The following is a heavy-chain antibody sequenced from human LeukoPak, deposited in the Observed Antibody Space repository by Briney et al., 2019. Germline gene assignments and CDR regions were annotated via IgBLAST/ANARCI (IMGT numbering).Heavy chain of an antibody. J-gene: IGHJ3*02. CDR3: ARIPYYYDSSGYYLRGAFDI. V-gene: IGHV4-39*07. Sequence: SETLSLTCNVSGGSISSSSYYWGWIRQPPGKGLEWIVSMYYSGSTYYNPSLKSRVIISLDTSKNQFSLKLSSLTAADTAVYYCARIPYYYDSSGYYLRGAFDIWGQGTMVTVSS. CDR2: MYYSGST. D-gene: IGHD3-22*01. CDR1: GGSISSSSYY.